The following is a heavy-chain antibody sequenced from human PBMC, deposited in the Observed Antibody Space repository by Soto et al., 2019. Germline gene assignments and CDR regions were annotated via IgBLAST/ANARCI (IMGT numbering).Heavy chain of an antibody. CDR3: ARSQSSSTSLEIYHYYYYYYGMDV. V-gene: IGHV1-69*13. D-gene: IGHD2-2*01. CDR1: GGTFSSYA. J-gene: IGHJ6*02. CDR2: IIPISETT. Sequence: GASVKVSCKASGGTFSSYAISWVRQAPGQGLEWMGGIIPISETTNYAQKFQGRVTITADESKSTAYMELSSLRSEDTAVYYCARSQSSSTSLEIYHYYYYYYGMDVWGQGTTVTVSS.